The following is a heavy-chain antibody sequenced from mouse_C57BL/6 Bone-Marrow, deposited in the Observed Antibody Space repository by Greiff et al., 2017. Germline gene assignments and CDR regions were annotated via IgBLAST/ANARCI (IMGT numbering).Heavy chain of an antibody. D-gene: IGHD1-1*01. V-gene: IGHV1-81*01. J-gene: IGHJ4*01. CDR3: ALTTVIHYYAMDY. Sequence: VQLQQSGAELARPGASVKLSCKASGYTFTSYGISWVKQRTGQGLEWIGEIYPRSGNTYYNEKFKGKATLTADKSSSTAYMELRSLTSEDSAVYFCALTTVIHYYAMDYWGQGTSVTVSS. CDR2: IYPRSGNT. CDR1: GYTFTSYG.